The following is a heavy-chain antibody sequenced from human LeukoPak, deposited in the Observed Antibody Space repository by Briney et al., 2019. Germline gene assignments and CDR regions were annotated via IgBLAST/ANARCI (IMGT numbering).Heavy chain of an antibody. Sequence: PGGSLRLSCAASGFTFSSYGMHWVRQAPGKGLEWVAVIWYDGSNKYYADSVKGRFTISRDNSKNTLYLQMNSLRAEDTAVYYCARDTFYDSSGYYYTIDYWGQGTLVTVSS. J-gene: IGHJ4*02. V-gene: IGHV3-33*01. D-gene: IGHD3-22*01. CDR3: ARDTFYDSSGYYYTIDY. CDR1: GFTFSSYG. CDR2: IWYDGSNK.